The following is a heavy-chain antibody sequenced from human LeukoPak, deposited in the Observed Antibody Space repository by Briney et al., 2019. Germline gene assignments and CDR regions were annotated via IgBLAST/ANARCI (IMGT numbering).Heavy chain of an antibody. CDR3: ARGARPHYDSSGYYSD. V-gene: IGHV5-51*01. J-gene: IGHJ4*02. D-gene: IGHD3-22*01. CDR1: GYSFTSYW. CDR2: IYPDDSDT. Sequence: GESLKISCKGSGYSFTSYWIGWVRQMPGKGLEWMGIIYPDDSDTRYSPSFQGQVTISADKSISTAYLQWSSLEASDTVMYYCARGARPHYDSSGYYSDWGQGTLVTVSS.